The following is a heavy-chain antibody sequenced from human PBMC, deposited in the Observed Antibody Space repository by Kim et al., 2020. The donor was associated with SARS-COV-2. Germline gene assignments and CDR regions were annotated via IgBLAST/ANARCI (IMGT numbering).Heavy chain of an antibody. D-gene: IGHD6-6*01. J-gene: IGHJ3*02. V-gene: IGHV3-30-3*01. CDR3: ARGGTFSTSPDKNFDI. CDR1: GFSFSSYA. CDR2: ISYDGSNQ. Sequence: GGSLRLSCAASGFSFSSYAMHWVRQAPGKGLEWVAVISYDGSNQYYADSVKGRFTVSRDNPQKTLYLQMNSLRPEDTAVYYCARGGTFSTSPDKNFDIWG.